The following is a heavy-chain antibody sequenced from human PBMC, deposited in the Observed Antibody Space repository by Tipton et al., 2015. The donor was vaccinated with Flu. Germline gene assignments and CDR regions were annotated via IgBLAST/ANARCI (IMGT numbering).Heavy chain of an antibody. J-gene: IGHJ4*02. CDR1: GGSFSGYY. D-gene: IGHD4-23*01. Sequence: TLSLTCAVYGGSFSGYYRSWIRQPPGKGLEWIGEINHSGSTNYNPSLKSRVTISVDTSKNQFSLKLSSVTAADTAVYYCARGLRAVVRSPLHYWGQGTLVTVSS. CDR3: ARGLRAVVRSPLHY. CDR2: INHSGST. V-gene: IGHV4-34*01.